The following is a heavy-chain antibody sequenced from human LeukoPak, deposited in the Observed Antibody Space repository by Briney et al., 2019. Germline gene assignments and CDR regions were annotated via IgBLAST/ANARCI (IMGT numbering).Heavy chain of an antibody. CDR2: ISAYNGNT. V-gene: IGHV1-18*01. CDR3: ARYCTNGVCLDY. Sequence: ASVKVSCKASGYTFTSYGISWVRQAPGQGLEWMGWISAYNGNTNYAQRLQGRVTMTTDTSTSTAYMELRSLRSDDTAVYYCARYCTNGVCLDYWGQGTLVTVSS. J-gene: IGHJ4*02. D-gene: IGHD2-8*01. CDR1: GYTFTSYG.